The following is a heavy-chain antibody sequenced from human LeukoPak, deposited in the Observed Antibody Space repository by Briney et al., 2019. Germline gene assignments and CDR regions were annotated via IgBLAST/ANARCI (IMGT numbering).Heavy chain of an antibody. CDR1: GDSVSNNNAA. V-gene: IGHV6-1*01. D-gene: IGHD3-16*01. Sequence: SQTLSLTCTISGDSVSNNNAAWNWIRQSPSRGLEWLGRTYYRSKWYTDYAVSVSSRITINPDASKNQFSLQLNSVTPEDTAVYYCASSSLRGSDAFDIWGQGTMVTVSS. CDR2: TYYRSKWYT. CDR3: ASSSLRGSDAFDI. J-gene: IGHJ3*02.